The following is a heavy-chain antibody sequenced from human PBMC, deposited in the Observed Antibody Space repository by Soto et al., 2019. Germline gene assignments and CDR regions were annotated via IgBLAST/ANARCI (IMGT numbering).Heavy chain of an antibody. CDR3: ARLGSSGWYQGSYFDY. CDR2: ILYSGST. V-gene: IGHV4-39*01. CDR1: GGSITRNNHY. Sequence: QLQLQESGPGLVKPSETLSLTCIVSGGSITRNNHYWGWIRQSPGKGLEWIGSILYSGSTNYNPSLKSRVTLSVETSKNQFSLKMSTVTAAVTALYYCARLGSSGWYQGSYFDYWGQGTLVTVSS. D-gene: IGHD6-19*01. J-gene: IGHJ4*02.